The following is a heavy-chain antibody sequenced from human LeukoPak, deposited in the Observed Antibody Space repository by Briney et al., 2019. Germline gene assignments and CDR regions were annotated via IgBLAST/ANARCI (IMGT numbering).Heavy chain of an antibody. J-gene: IGHJ5*02. Sequence: SETLSLTCAVYGGSFSGYYWSWIRQPPGKGLEWIGEINHSGSTNYNPSLKSRVTISVGTSKNQFSLKLSSVTAADTAVYYCARGQAYIVVVPAAIYNWFDPWGQGTLVTVSS. CDR2: INHSGST. V-gene: IGHV4-34*01. CDR1: GGSFSGYY. D-gene: IGHD2-2*02. CDR3: ARGQAYIVVVPAAIYNWFDP.